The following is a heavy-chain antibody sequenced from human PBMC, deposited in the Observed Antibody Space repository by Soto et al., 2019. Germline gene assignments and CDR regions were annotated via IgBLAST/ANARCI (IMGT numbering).Heavy chain of an antibody. CDR2: ISGSGGST. CDR1: GFTFGSYA. CDR3: AKGMAYCGGDCYSGYYYVMDV. Sequence: EVQVLESGGGLVQPGGSLRLSCAASGFTFGSYAMSWVRQAPGKGLEWVSGISGSGGSTYYADSMKGRFTISRDNSKNTLYLQMNSLRVEDTAVYFCAKGMAYCGGDCYSGYYYVMDVWGQGTTVTVSS. V-gene: IGHV3-23*01. J-gene: IGHJ6*02. D-gene: IGHD2-21*02.